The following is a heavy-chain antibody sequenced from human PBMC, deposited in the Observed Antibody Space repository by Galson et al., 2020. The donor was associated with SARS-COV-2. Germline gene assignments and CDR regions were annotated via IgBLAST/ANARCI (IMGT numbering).Heavy chain of an antibody. V-gene: IGHV4-59*08. J-gene: IGHJ6*02. D-gene: IGHD2-15*01. CDR1: GGSITGYY. CDR3: ARDTPNYGMDV. Sequence: SETLSLTCTVSGGSITGYYWIWIRQPPGTGLEWIGNVYYTGNTKYNPSLQSRVTISVDTSKNQFSLKLSSVTATDTAVYYCARDTPNYGMDVWGQGTTVTVSS. CDR2: VYYTGNT.